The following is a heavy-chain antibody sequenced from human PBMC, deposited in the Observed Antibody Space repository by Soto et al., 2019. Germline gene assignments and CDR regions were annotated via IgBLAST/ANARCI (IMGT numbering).Heavy chain of an antibody. CDR2: ISYDGSNK. CDR3: AKEPLGVTIFTYYIDF. Sequence: GGSLRLSCAASGFTFSSYGMHWVRQAPGKGLEWVAVISYDGSNKYYADSVKGRFTISRDNSKNTLYLQTNSLRAEDTAVYYCAKEPLGVTIFTYYIDFWGPGTLVNVSS. V-gene: IGHV3-30*18. CDR1: GFTFSSYG. D-gene: IGHD3-16*01. J-gene: IGHJ4*02.